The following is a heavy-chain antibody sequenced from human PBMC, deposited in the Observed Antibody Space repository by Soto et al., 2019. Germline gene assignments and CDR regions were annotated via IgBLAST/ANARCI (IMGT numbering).Heavy chain of an antibody. CDR2: IDPSDSYT. CDR1: GYSVTRYW. CDR3: ARHEWLRVFSYYYYGMDV. Sequence: PGESLKISCTGSGYSVTRYWISWVRQMPGKGLEWMGRIDPSDSYTNYSPSFQGHVTISADKSISTAYLQWSSLKASDTAMYYCARHEWLRVFSYYYYGMDVWGQGTTVTVSS. D-gene: IGHD5-12*01. V-gene: IGHV5-10-1*01. J-gene: IGHJ6*02.